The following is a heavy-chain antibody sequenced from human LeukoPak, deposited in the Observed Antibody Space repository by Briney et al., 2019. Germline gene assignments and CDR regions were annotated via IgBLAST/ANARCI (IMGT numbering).Heavy chain of an antibody. V-gene: IGHV4-4*07. CDR3: ASTTYYYDSSGYYFLDY. D-gene: IGHD3-22*01. CDR2: LDTSGST. J-gene: IGHJ4*02. Sequence: SETLSLTCTVSGGSISSYYWSWLRQPAGKGLEWIGRLDTSGSTNYNPSLKSRVTMPGDTSKKQFSLKLSSVTAADTAVYYCASTTYYYDSSGYYFLDYWGQGTLVTVSS. CDR1: GGSISSYY.